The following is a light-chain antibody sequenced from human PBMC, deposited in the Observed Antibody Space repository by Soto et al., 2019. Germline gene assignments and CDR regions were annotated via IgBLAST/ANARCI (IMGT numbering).Light chain of an antibody. CDR3: QQYGTSPLT. CDR2: GAS. Sequence: IVLTQSPGTLSLSPGERATLSCRASQSVSSSYLAWYQQKPGQAPGLLIYGASSRATGIPDRFSGSGSGTDFTLSISRLEPEDFAVYYCQQYGTSPLTFGGGTKVEIK. CDR1: QSVSSSY. J-gene: IGKJ4*01. V-gene: IGKV3-20*01.